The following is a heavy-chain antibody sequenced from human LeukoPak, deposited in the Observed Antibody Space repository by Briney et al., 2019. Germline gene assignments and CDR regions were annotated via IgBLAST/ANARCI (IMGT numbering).Heavy chain of an antibody. CDR2: ISSSSSTI. J-gene: IGHJ6*03. CDR3: ARPFGYCSSTSCRPLLSYYMDV. Sequence: HSGGSLRLSCAASGFTFSSYSMNWVRQAPGKGLERVSYISSSSSTIYYADSVKGRFTISRDNAKNSLYLKMNSLRAEDTAVYYCARPFGYCSSTSCRPLLSYYMDVWGKGTTVTVSS. V-gene: IGHV3-48*04. CDR1: GFTFSSYS. D-gene: IGHD2-2*01.